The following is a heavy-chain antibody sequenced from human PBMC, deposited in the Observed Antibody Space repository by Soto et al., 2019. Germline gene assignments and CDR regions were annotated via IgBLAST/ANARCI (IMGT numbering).Heavy chain of an antibody. CDR2: ISSSSSYI. CDR1: GFTFSSYS. CDR3: ARDLASYDYYGMDV. V-gene: IGHV3-21*01. D-gene: IGHD5-12*01. Sequence: EVQLVESGGGLVKPGGSLRLSCAASGFTFSSYSMNWVRQAPGKGLEWVSSISSSSSYIYYADSVKGRFTISRDNAKNSLYLQLNSLRAEDTAVYFCARDLASYDYYGMDVWGQGTTVTVSS. J-gene: IGHJ6*02.